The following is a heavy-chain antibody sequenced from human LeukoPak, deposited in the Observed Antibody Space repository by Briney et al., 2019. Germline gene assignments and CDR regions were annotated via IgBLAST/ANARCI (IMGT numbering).Heavy chain of an antibody. J-gene: IGHJ2*01. CDR1: GGSISSYY. CDR2: IYYSGNT. CDR3: ARDRDSSGLRDFDL. V-gene: IGHV4-59*01. Sequence: KASETLSLTCTVSGGSISSYYWSWIRQPPGKGLEWIGYIYYSGNTNYNPSLMSRVSISIDTSKNQFSLQLSSVTAADTAVYYCARDRDSSGLRDFDLWGRGTLVTVSA. D-gene: IGHD3-22*01.